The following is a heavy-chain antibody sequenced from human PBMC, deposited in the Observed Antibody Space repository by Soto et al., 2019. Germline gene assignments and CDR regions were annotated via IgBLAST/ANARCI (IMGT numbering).Heavy chain of an antibody. CDR2: ISTSIDAT. J-gene: IGHJ4*02. D-gene: IGHD2-15*01. CDR3: AKDRAGATRSIDT. Sequence: GGSLRLSCAASGFAFSNYAMHWVRQAPGKGLEWVSSISTSIDATYYADSVKGRFTISRDDSKNTLYLQMNSLRAEDSAVYYCAKDRAGATRSIDTWGQGTRVTVSP. V-gene: IGHV3-23*01. CDR1: GFAFSNYA.